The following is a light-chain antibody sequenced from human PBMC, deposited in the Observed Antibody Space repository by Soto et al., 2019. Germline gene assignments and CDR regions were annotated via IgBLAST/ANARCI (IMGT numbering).Light chain of an antibody. Sequence: EVVMTQSPATLSVSPGERATLSCRASQSVSNNLAWYQQKPGQAPRLLVYGSSSRATDIPARFSGSGSGTDFTLTISSLQSEDLAVYYCLQYNNWPPITFGQGTRLEIK. CDR2: GSS. CDR3: LQYNNWPPIT. V-gene: IGKV3-15*01. CDR1: QSVSNN. J-gene: IGKJ5*01.